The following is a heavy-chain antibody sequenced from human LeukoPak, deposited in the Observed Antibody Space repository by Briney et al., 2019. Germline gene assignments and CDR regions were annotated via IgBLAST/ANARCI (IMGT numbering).Heavy chain of an antibody. J-gene: IGHJ4*02. CDR2: IRYDGSNK. V-gene: IGHV3-30*02. D-gene: IGHD2-2*01. CDR1: GFTFSSYG. Sequence: GGSLRLSCAASGFTFSSYGMHWVRQAPGEGLEWVAFIRYDGSNKYYADSVKGRFTISRDNSKNTLYLQMNSLRAEDTAVYYCAKEGGYCSSTSCPFDYWGQGTLVTVSS. CDR3: AKEGGYCSSTSCPFDY.